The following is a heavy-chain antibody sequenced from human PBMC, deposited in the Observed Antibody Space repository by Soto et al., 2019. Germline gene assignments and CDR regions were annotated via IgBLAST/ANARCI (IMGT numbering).Heavy chain of an antibody. CDR1: GFTFSSYA. CDR2: ISGSGGST. Sequence: EVQLLESGGGLVQPGGSLRLSCAASGFTFSSYAMNWVRQAPGKGLEWVSSISGSGGSTYYADSVKGRFTISTDNSKNTLYLQMNSLRAEDTAVYYCATDAGHGPNWFDPWGQGTLVTVSS. V-gene: IGHV3-23*01. J-gene: IGHJ5*02. CDR3: ATDAGHGPNWFDP. D-gene: IGHD3-10*01.